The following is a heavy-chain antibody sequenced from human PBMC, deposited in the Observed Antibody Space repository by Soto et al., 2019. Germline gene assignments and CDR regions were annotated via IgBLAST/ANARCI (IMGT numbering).Heavy chain of an antibody. Sequence: QVQLQESGPGLVKPSGTLSLTCAVSGVSISIPNWWAWVRQAPGKGLGWIGEIDHSGTTNYNPSLNSRVTISLDRSKNQFSLRLTSVASADTAVYFCARGKFYAFDIWGQGTMVTVYS. J-gene: IGHJ3*02. CDR2: IDHSGTT. V-gene: IGHV4-4*02. CDR3: ARGKFYAFDI. CDR1: GVSISIPNW.